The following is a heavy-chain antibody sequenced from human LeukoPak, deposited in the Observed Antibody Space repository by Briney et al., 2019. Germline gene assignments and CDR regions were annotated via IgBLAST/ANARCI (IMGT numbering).Heavy chain of an antibody. CDR1: GFTFSNDW. CDR2: IRSNSDGGTI. CDR3: ATDFYDST. Sequence: GGSLRLSCAASGFTFSNDWMNWVRQAPGKGLEWVGRIRSNSDGGTIDYAAPVKGRFTLSRDDSKTTLYLQMNSLQTEDTAVYYCATDFYDSTWGQGTLVTVSS. J-gene: IGHJ5*02. V-gene: IGHV3-15*07. D-gene: IGHD3-22*01.